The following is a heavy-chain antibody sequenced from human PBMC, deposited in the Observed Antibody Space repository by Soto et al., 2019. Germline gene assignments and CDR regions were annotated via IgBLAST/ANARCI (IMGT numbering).Heavy chain of an antibody. J-gene: IGHJ6*02. CDR2: TYYRSKWYN. CDR3: ARERALYYYGSGSYSYYYYYGMDV. CDR1: GDSVSSDSAA. D-gene: IGHD3-10*01. V-gene: IGHV6-1*01. Sequence: PSQTLSLTCAISGDSVSSDSAAWNWIRQSPSRGLEWLGRTYYRSKWYNDYAVSVKSRITINPDTSKNQFSLQLNSVTPEDTAVYYCARERALYYYGSGSYSYYYYYGMDVWGQGTTVTVSS.